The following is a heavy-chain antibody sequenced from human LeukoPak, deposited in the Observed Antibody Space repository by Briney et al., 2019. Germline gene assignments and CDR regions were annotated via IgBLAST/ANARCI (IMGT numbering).Heavy chain of an antibody. CDR1: GYTFTGYY. V-gene: IGHV1-2*02. CDR3: ARERSDSSGYYQQEGAFDI. Sequence: ASVKVSCKASGYTFTGYYMHWVRRAPGQGLEWMGWINPNSGGTNYAQKFQGRVTMTRDTSISTAYMELSRLRSDDTAVYYCARERSDSSGYYQQEGAFDIWGQGTMVTVSS. CDR2: INPNSGGT. D-gene: IGHD3-22*01. J-gene: IGHJ3*02.